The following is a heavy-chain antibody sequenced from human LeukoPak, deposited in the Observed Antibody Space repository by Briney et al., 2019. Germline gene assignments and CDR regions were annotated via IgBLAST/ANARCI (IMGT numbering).Heavy chain of an antibody. D-gene: IGHD3-10*01. J-gene: IGHJ4*02. CDR1: GYTITNNY. Sequence: SVKVSCKASGYTITNNYMHWVRQAPGQGLEWMGGIIPIFGTANYAQKFQGRVTITADKSTSTAYMELSSLRSEDTAVYYCAIRYPYYYGSGSHETYYFDYWGQGTLVTVSS. V-gene: IGHV1-69*06. CDR3: AIRYPYYYGSGSHETYYFDY. CDR2: IIPIFGTA.